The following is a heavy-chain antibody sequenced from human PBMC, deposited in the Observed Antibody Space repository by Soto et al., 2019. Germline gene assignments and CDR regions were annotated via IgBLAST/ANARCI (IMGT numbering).Heavy chain of an antibody. CDR3: ARDSPSGSNYYDSSGYYFDY. V-gene: IGHV1-69*13. CDR1: GGTFSSYA. Sequence: SVKVSCKASGGTFSSYAISWVRQAPGQGLEWMGGIIPIFGTANNAQKFQGRVTITADESTSTAYMELSSLRSEDTAVYYCARDSPSGSNYYDSSGYYFDYWGQGTLVTVSS. CDR2: IIPIFGTA. J-gene: IGHJ4*02. D-gene: IGHD3-22*01.